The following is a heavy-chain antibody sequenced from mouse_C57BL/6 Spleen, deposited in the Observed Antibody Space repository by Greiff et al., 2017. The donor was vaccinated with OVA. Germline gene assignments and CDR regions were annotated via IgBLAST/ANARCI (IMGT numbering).Heavy chain of an antibody. CDR2: IRNKANGYTT. V-gene: IGHV7-3*01. Sequence: EVHLVESGGGLVQPGGSLSLSCAASGFTFTDYYMSWVRQPPGKALEWLGFIRNKANGYTTEYSASVKGRFTISRDNSQSILYLQMNALRAEDSATYYCARSGDYDGYFDVWGTGTTVTVSS. J-gene: IGHJ1*03. CDR3: ARSGDYDGYFDV. D-gene: IGHD2-4*01. CDR1: GFTFTDYY.